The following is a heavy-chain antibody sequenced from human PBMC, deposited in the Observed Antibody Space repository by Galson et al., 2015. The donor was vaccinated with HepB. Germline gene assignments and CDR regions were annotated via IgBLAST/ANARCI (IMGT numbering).Heavy chain of an antibody. CDR3: ARARSYDFWSGYWSTDY. V-gene: IGHV3-21*01. CDR2: ISSSSSYI. Sequence: SLRLSCAASGFTFSSYSMNWVRQAPGKGLEWVSSISSSSSYIYYADSVKGRFTISRDNAKNSLYLQMNSLRAEDTAVYYCARARSYDFWSGYWSTDYWGQGTLVTVSS. CDR1: GFTFSSYS. D-gene: IGHD3-3*01. J-gene: IGHJ4*02.